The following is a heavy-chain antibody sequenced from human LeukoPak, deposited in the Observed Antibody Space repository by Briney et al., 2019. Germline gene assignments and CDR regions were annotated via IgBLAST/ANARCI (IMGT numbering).Heavy chain of an antibody. D-gene: IGHD5-24*01. CDR2: ISGDGGST. J-gene: IGHJ4*02. CDR3: AKDRRHGYNYNYFDY. Sequence: RGSLRLSCAASGFTFDDYAMHWVRHAPGKGLEWVSLISGDGGSTYYADSVKGRFTISRDNSKNSLYLQMNSLRTEDTALYYCAKDRRHGYNYNYFDYWGQGTLVTVSS. V-gene: IGHV3-43*02. CDR1: GFTFDDYA.